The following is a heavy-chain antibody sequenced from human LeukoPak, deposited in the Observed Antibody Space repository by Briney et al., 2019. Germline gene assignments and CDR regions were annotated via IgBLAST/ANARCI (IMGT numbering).Heavy chain of an antibody. CDR2: IYYSGST. Sequence: SETLSLTCTVSGVSISSSSYYWGGIRQPPGKGLEWIGSIYYSGSTYYHPSHKSRINIRVDTTKNVFSLKLSCATREGAGGYYCARDVSMVVVVDAFDIWGQGTMVTVSS. CDR3: ARDVSMVVVVDAFDI. CDR1: GVSISSSSYY. D-gene: IGHD3-22*01. J-gene: IGHJ3*02. V-gene: IGHV4-39*07.